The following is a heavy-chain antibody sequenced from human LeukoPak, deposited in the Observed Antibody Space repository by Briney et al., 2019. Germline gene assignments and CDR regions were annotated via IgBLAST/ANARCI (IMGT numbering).Heavy chain of an antibody. D-gene: IGHD3-22*01. CDR2: INTAGDT. Sequence: GGSLRLSCAASGFTFSNYDMYWVRQPTGEGLEWVSAINTAGDTYYLGSVKGRFTISRENAKNSLYLQMNSLRVEDTAVYYCARGFHRYNYDSGACSVYWGQGTLVTVSS. V-gene: IGHV3-13*01. CDR3: ARGFHRYNYDSGACSVY. CDR1: GFTFSNYD. J-gene: IGHJ4*02.